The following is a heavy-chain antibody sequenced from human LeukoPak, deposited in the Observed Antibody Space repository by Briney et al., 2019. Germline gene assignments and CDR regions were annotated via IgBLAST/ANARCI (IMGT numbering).Heavy chain of an antibody. V-gene: IGHV4-39*01. D-gene: IGHD3-10*01. CDR3: ARRMTHGSGSYYFDY. J-gene: IGHJ4*02. CDR1: GGSISSSSYY. Sequence: SETLSLTCTVSGGSISSSSYYWGWIRQPPGKGLEWIGSIYYSGSTYYNPPLKSRVTISVDTSKNRFSLKLSSVTAADTAVYYCARRMTHGSGSYYFDYWGQGPLVTVSS. CDR2: IYYSGST.